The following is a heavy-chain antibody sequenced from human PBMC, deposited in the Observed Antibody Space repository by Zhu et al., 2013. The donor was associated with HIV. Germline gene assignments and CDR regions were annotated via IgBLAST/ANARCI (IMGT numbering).Heavy chain of an antibody. J-gene: IGHJ4*02. V-gene: IGHV1-3*01. CDR2: INPGNGNT. D-gene: IGHD5-12*01. Sequence: QVQLVQSGAEVKEPGASVTVSCKASGYMFTAYVVHWVRQAPGQGLQWMGWINPGNGNTEYSENFQDRVTITRDTSTSTVYMQMSSLRSEDTAVFYCARDGYSYRTLGYWGQGTLVTVSS. CDR1: GYMFTAYV. CDR3: ARDGYSYRTLGY.